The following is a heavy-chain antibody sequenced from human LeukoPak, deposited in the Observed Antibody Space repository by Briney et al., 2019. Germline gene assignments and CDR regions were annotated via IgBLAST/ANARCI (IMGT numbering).Heavy chain of an antibody. D-gene: IGHD5-18*01. V-gene: IGHV3-23*05. CDR2: LYIGGNT. CDR1: GFTFNNYW. J-gene: IGHJ4*02. Sequence: GGSLRLSCAASGFTFNNYWMSWVRQAPGKGLEWVSALYIGGNTYYADSVRGRFTISRDNSKSTLYLQMNSLRAEDTAIYYCMTAAGYNFGQYWGQGTLVTVSS. CDR3: MTAAGYNFGQY.